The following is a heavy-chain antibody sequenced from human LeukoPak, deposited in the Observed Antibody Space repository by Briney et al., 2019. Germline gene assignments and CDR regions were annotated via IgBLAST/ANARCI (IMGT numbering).Heavy chain of an antibody. Sequence: SDTLSLTCGVSGGSVPSTNWWTWIRQPPGKGLEWIGEVHLDGRTNFNPSLKSRLTMSVDLSENHVSLKLTSVTAADTAVYYCAREGGFYRPLDYSGQGTLVTVSS. CDR1: GGSVPSTNW. CDR2: VHLDGRT. V-gene: IGHV4-4*02. J-gene: IGHJ4*02. D-gene: IGHD6-25*01. CDR3: AREGGFYRPLDY.